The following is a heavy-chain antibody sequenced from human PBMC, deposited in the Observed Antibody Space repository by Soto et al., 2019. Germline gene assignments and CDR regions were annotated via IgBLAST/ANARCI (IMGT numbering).Heavy chain of an antibody. Sequence: QMQLVQSGPEVKKPGTSVKVSCKASGFTFTSSAMQWVRQARGQRLERIGWIVVGSGNTNYAQKFQERVTITRDMSTSTAYMELSSLRFEDTAVYYCAAVAMGQQLVGGGAFDIWGQGTMVTVSS. CDR2: IVVGSGNT. V-gene: IGHV1-58*02. D-gene: IGHD6-13*01. CDR1: GFTFTSSA. J-gene: IGHJ3*02. CDR3: AAVAMGQQLVGGGAFDI.